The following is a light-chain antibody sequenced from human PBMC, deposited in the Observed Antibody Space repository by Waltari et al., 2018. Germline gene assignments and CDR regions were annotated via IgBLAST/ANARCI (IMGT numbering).Light chain of an antibody. CDR3: ISYTSSTTWV. J-gene: IGLJ3*02. Sequence: QSALAQPASVTGSPGQSITLSCTGGSSYVGGYNYVSWYQQHPGKAPKLMIYDVTKRPSGVSDRFSGSKSGNTASLTISGLQAEDEADYYCISYTSSTTWVFGGGTKLTVL. CDR1: SSYVGGYNY. V-gene: IGLV2-14*03. CDR2: DVT.